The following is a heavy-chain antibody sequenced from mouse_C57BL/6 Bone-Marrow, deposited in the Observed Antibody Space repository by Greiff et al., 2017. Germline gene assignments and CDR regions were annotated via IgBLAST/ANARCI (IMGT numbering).Heavy chain of an antibody. V-gene: IGHV1-26*01. J-gene: IGHJ3*01. Sequence: VQLQQSGPELVKPGASVKISCKASGYTFTDYYMNWVKQSHGKSLEWIGDINPNNGGTSYNQKFKGKATLTVDKSSSTAYMELRRLTSEDAAVYYCARGGDWFAYWGQGTLVTVSA. CDR1: GYTFTDYY. CDR3: ARGGDWFAY. CDR2: INPNNGGT.